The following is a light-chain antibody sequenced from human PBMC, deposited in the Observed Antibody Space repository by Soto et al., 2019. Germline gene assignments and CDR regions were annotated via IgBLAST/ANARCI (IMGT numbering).Light chain of an antibody. J-gene: IGLJ2*01. Sequence: QSVLTQPASVSGSPGESITISCTGTSSDVGTYNLVTWYQQHPGRVPKLILYEGNKRPSGVSSRFSASKSGNTASLTISGLQAEDEADYFCCSYALSRTLLFGGGTKVTVL. CDR1: SSDVGTYNL. V-gene: IGLV2-23*01. CDR3: CSYALSRTLL. CDR2: EGN.